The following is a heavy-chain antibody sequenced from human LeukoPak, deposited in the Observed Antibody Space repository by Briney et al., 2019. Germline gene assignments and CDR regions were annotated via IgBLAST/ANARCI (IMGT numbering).Heavy chain of an antibody. CDR1: GYTFTTYD. CDR2: IIPIFGTA. V-gene: IGHV1-69*06. D-gene: IGHD4-17*01. J-gene: IGHJ6*03. CDR3: AIKCGDYGGYYYYYYMDV. Sequence: SVKVSCKASGYTFTTYDINWVRQAPGQGLEWMGGIIPIFGTANYAQKFQGRVTITADKSTSTAYMELSSLRSEDTAVYYCAIKCGDYGGYYYYYYMDVWGKGTTVTVSS.